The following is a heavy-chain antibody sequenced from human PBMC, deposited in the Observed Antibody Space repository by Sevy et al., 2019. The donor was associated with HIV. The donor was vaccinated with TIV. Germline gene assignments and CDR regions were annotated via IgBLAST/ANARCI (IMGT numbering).Heavy chain of an antibody. CDR3: ARERCTVPHDY. D-gene: IGHD2-8*02. V-gene: IGHV3-23*01. J-gene: IGHJ4*02. Sequence: GESLKISCAASGFTFSIYTMSWFRQAPGKGLQWVSTFCFGRSTIHDADSVKGRFTISRVNSKNTLYLQMNSLRADDTAVDYCARERCTVPHDYWGQGTLVFVSS. CDR1: GFTFSIYT. CDR2: FCFGRSTI.